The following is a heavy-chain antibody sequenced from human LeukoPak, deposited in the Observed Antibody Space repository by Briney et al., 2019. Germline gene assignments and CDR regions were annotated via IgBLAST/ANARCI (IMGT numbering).Heavy chain of an antibody. J-gene: IGHJ4*02. D-gene: IGHD7-27*01. V-gene: IGHV4-38-2*02. CDR1: GYSISNGYF. Sequence: SETLSLNCTVSGYSISNGYFWGWIRQPPGKGLECIGTIYHSGSIYYNPSLKGRVTISVDTSKNQFSLKLNSLTAADTAVYYCVRAIRTGLGIGSFDGWGQGTLVTVSS. CDR2: IYHSGSI. CDR3: VRAIRTGLGIGSFDG.